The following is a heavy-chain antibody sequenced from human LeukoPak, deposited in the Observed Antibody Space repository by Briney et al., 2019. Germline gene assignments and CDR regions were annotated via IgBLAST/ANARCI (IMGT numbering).Heavy chain of an antibody. CDR2: IIPIFGTA. Sequence: ASVKVSCKASGGTFSIYAISWVRHAPGQGLEWMGGIIPIFGTANYAQKFQGRVTITADKSTSTAYMELSSLRSEDTAVYYCAITYYDILTGYYVCDAFDIWGQGTMVTVSS. J-gene: IGHJ3*02. CDR1: GGTFSIYA. D-gene: IGHD3-9*01. CDR3: AITYYDILTGYYVCDAFDI. V-gene: IGHV1-69*06.